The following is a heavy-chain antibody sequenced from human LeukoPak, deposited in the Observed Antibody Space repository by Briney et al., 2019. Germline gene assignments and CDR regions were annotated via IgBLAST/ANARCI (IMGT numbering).Heavy chain of an antibody. J-gene: IGHJ6*03. D-gene: IGHD5-18*01. V-gene: IGHV1-46*01. CDR1: GYTFTSYY. CDR3: ARVQTGYSYGIPYYYYYYMDV. CDR2: INPSGGST. Sequence: GASVKVSCKASGYTFTSYYMHWVRQAPGQGLEWMGIINPSGGSTSYAQKFQGRVTMTRDMSTSTAYMELSSLRSEDTAVYYCARVQTGYSYGIPYYYYYYMDVWGKGTTVTVSS.